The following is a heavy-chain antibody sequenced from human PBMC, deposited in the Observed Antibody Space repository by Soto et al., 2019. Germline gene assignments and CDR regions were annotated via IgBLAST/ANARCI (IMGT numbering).Heavy chain of an antibody. CDR3: ARHIYGGHDYFDS. J-gene: IGHJ4*02. Sequence: QVQLQESGPGLVKPSETLSLTCTVSGGSISTYYWSWIRQPPGKGLEWIGWIYYSGSASSTPFLKSQVTMSVDTSKNQFSLKLSSVTATDTAMYFCARHIYGGHDYFDSWGQGTLVTVSS. D-gene: IGHD5-12*01. CDR2: IYYSGSA. CDR1: GGSISTYY. V-gene: IGHV4-59*08.